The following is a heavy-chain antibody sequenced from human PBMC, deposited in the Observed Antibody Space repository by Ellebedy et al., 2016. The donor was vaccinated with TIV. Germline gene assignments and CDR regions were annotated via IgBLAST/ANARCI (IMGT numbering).Heavy chain of an antibody. D-gene: IGHD3-10*02. CDR3: ARASFYDVDLSGWYFDL. J-gene: IGHJ2*01. CDR1: KFTVSYNY. Sequence: GGSLRLSCAASKFTVSYNYMNWVRQAPGKGPEWVSGIYTDDSTDYADSVKGRFTISRDNSKSTLYLQMNNLRTEDTAVYYCARASFYDVDLSGWYFDLWGRGTLITVSS. V-gene: IGHV3-66*01. CDR2: IYTDDST.